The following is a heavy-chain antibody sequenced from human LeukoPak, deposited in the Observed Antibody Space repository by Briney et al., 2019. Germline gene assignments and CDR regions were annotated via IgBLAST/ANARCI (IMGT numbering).Heavy chain of an antibody. Sequence: PGGSLRLSCAASGFTFSSYGMHWVRQAPGKGLEWVAVISYDGSNKYYADSVKGRFTISRDNSKNTLYLQMNSLRAEDTAVYYCAKARSYSSRTIDYWGQGTLVTVSS. CDR3: AKARSYSSRTIDY. CDR2: ISYDGSNK. CDR1: GFTFSSYG. V-gene: IGHV3-30*18. D-gene: IGHD6-13*01. J-gene: IGHJ4*02.